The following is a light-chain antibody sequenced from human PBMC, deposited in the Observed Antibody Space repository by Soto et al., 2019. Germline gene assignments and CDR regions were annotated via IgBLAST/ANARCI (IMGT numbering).Light chain of an antibody. CDR2: AAS. J-gene: IGKJ1*01. CDR3: QKYNSAPRT. Sequence: DLQMTKSPSSLSASVGDRVTITCRASQGISNYLAWYQQKPGKVHKLLIYAASTLQSLVPSRFSGSGSGTDLTLTISSLQPEDVATYYCQKYNSAPRTFGQGTKVEI. CDR1: QGISNY. V-gene: IGKV1-27*01.